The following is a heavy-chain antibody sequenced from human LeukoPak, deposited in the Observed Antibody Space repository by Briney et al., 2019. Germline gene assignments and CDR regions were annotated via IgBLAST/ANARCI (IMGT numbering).Heavy chain of an antibody. CDR1: DYSISSGYY. J-gene: IGHJ4*02. V-gene: IGHV4-38-2*02. Sequence: SETLSLTCSVSDYSISSGYYWGWIRQPPGKGLEWIGSMYHSGDTYYNPSLKSRVTISVDTSKNQFSLKLSSVTAADTALYFCAGQYTVYDPFDQWGQGSLVTVSS. D-gene: IGHD5/OR15-5a*01. CDR2: MYHSGDT. CDR3: AGQYTVYDPFDQ.